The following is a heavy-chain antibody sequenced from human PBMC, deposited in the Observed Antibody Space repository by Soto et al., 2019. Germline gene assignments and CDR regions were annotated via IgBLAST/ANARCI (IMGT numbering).Heavy chain of an antibody. Sequence: GSLRLSCAASGFTFSSYAMNWVRQAPGKGLEWVSVISGSGGSTYYADSVKGRFTISRDNSKNTLYLQMNSLRAEDTAVYYCAKAFQTDIVVVVAATLDAFDIWGQGTMVTVSS. CDR1: GFTFSSYA. CDR2: ISGSGGST. V-gene: IGHV3-23*01. CDR3: AKAFQTDIVVVVAATLDAFDI. J-gene: IGHJ3*02. D-gene: IGHD2-15*01.